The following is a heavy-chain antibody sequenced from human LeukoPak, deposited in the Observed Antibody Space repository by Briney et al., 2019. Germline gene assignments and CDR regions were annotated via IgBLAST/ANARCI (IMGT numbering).Heavy chain of an antibody. CDR1: GGSISSYY. CDR2: IYYSGST. CDR3: ARGVRRVAATYYFDY. D-gene: IGHD2-15*01. Sequence: SETLSLTCTFSGGSISSYYWSWIRQPPGKGLEWIGYIYYSGSTNYNPSLKSRVTISVDTSKNQFSLKLSSVTAADTAVYYCARGVRRVAATYYFDYWGQGTLVTVSS. J-gene: IGHJ4*02. V-gene: IGHV4-59*01.